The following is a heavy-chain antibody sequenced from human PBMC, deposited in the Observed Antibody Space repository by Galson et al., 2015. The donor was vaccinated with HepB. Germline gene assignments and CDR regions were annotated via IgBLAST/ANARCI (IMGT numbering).Heavy chain of an antibody. D-gene: IGHD1-26*01. Sequence: SVKVSCKASGGTFSSYTISWVRQAPGQGLEWMGRIIPILGIANYAQKFQGRVTITADKSTSTAYMELSSLRSEDTAVYYCARELGATTGSFDYWGQGTLVTVSS. J-gene: IGHJ4*02. CDR1: GGTFSSYT. CDR2: IIPILGIA. V-gene: IGHV1-69*04. CDR3: ARELGATTGSFDY.